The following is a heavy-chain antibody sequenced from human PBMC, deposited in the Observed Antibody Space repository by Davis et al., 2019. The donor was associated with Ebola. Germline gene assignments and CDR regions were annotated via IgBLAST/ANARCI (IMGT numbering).Heavy chain of an antibody. D-gene: IGHD6-13*01. V-gene: IGHV1-69*06. CDR1: GGTFSSYA. Sequence: SVKASCKASGGTFSSYAISWVRQAPGQGLEWMGGIIPIFGTANYAQKFQGRVTITADKSTSTAYMELSSLRSEDTAVYYCARSGIAAAAYYFDYWGQGTLVTVSS. CDR3: ARSGIAAAAYYFDY. J-gene: IGHJ4*02. CDR2: IIPIFGTA.